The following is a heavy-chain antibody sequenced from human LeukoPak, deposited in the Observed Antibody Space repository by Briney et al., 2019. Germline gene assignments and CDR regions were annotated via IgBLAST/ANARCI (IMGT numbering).Heavy chain of an antibody. J-gene: IGHJ6*02. Sequence: GGSLRLSCAASRFTFSNYVMGWVRQAPGKGLECVSAISGGGRSTYYAASVKGRFTISREDSKNTLYLQMNSLRAEDTAIYYCARVSGRIQVWPQPFGDGMDVWGQGTTVTVSS. CDR1: RFTFSNYV. D-gene: IGHD5-18*01. V-gene: IGHV3-23*01. CDR3: ARVSGRIQVWPQPFGDGMDV. CDR2: ISGGGRST.